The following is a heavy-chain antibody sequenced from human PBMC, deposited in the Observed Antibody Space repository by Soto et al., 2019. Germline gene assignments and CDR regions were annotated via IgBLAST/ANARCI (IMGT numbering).Heavy chain of an antibody. Sequence: EVQLVESGGGLVQPGGSVRLSCVVSGFTFSNYRMHWVRQAPGKGLVWVSRIESDGSSTTYADFVKGRFTISRDNAKNTLYLQMNGLSGEDTAIDYCARDGGGLGYWGQGTLVTVSS. CDR2: IESDGSST. J-gene: IGHJ4*02. D-gene: IGHD3-10*01. CDR3: ARDGGGLGY. V-gene: IGHV3-74*01. CDR1: GFTFSNYR.